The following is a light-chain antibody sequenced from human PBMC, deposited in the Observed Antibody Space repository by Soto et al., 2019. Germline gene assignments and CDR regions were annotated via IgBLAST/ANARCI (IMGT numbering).Light chain of an antibody. Sequence: QSALTQPPSASGSPGQSVTISCTGTSSDVGGSNYVSWYQQRPGKAPKLMIYEVNKRPSGVPDRFSGSKSGNTASLIVSGLQADDEADYYCSSTRLFGGGTKLTVL. J-gene: IGLJ2*01. CDR2: EVN. CDR3: SSTRL. V-gene: IGLV2-8*01. CDR1: SSDVGGSNY.